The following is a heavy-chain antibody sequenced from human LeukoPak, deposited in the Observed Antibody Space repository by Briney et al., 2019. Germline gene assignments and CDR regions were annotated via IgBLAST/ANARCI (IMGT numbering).Heavy chain of an antibody. V-gene: IGHV3-21*01. CDR2: ISSSSSYI. D-gene: IGHD6-13*01. J-gene: IGHJ1*01. Sequence: GGSLRLSCAASGFIFSPYAMSWVRQAPGKGLEWVSSISSSSSYIYYADSVKGRFTISRDNAKNSLYLQMNSLRAEDTAVYYCARDNTALIAAAGPYFQHWGQGTLVTVSS. CDR1: GFIFSPYA. CDR3: ARDNTALIAAAGPYFQH.